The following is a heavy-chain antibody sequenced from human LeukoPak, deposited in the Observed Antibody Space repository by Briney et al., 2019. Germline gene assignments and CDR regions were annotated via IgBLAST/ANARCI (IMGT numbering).Heavy chain of an antibody. CDR1: GFTFSSYW. J-gene: IGHJ4*02. D-gene: IGHD3-9*01. Sequence: GGSLRLSCAASGFTFSSYWMHWVRQAPGKGLEWVSGISWNSGSIGYADSVKGRFTISRDNAKNSLYLQMNSLRAEDTALYYCAKGAYDILTGYPDYWGQGTLVTVSS. V-gene: IGHV3-9*01. CDR3: AKGAYDILTGYPDY. CDR2: ISWNSGSI.